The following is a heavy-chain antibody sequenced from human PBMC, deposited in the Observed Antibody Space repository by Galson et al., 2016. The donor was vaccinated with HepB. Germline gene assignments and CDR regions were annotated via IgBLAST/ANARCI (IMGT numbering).Heavy chain of an antibody. J-gene: IGHJ4*02. CDR1: GFTFSSYA. V-gene: IGHV3-30*04. CDR2: ISYDGSNK. D-gene: IGHD3-3*01. Sequence: SLRLSCAASGFTFSSYAMHWVRQAPGKGLEWVAVISYDGSNKYYADSVKGRFTISRDNSKNTMSLQMNSLRAEDTAVYYCAKGDTYYDFWSGYYIDYWGQGTLVTVAS. CDR3: AKGDTYYDFWSGYYIDY.